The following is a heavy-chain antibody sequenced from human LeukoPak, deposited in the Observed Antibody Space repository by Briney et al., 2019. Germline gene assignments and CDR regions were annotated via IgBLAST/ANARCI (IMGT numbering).Heavy chain of an antibody. CDR1: GGTFSXYA. CDR2: IIPILGIA. J-gene: IGHJ4*02. Sequence: VKVSCKASGGTFSXYAISWVRQAPGQGLEWMGRIIPILGIANYAQKFQGRVTITADKSTSTAYMELSSLRSEDTAVYYCARVRGVMGTYFDYWGQGTLVTVSS. D-gene: IGHD3-16*01. CDR3: ARVRGVMGTYFDY. V-gene: IGHV1-69*10.